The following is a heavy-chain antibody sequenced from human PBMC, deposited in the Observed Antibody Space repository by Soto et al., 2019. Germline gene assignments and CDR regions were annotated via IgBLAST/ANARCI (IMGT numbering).Heavy chain of an antibody. CDR1: GFTFSSYD. J-gene: IGHJ3*02. CDR3: ARRRDGNFKGAFDI. CDR2: ISSSGSTI. V-gene: IGHV3-48*03. Sequence: EVQLVESGGGVVQPGGSLRLSCAASGFTFSSYDMHWVRQAPGKGLEWVAYISSSGSTIYYADSVKGRFTISRDNAKNTPYHQKNSLLGEETAVEYCARRRDGNFKGAFDIWGQGTMVTVSS.